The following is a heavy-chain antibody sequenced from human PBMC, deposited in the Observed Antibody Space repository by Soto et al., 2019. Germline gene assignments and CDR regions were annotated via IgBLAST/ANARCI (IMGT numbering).Heavy chain of an antibody. CDR1: VGSISSDGYS. J-gene: IGHJ2*01. Sequence: QLQLEESGSGLVKPAQTLSLTCAASVGSISSDGYSWSWIRQPPGKGLEWIAYIYHTGSNYYNHSLRSRMTISLDRSRNHFSLKFSSVAAAATAVYSCARGQDFGSGREGYFDLWGRGTMVTVSS. CDR2: IYHTGSN. CDR3: ARGQDFGSGREGYFDL. V-gene: IGHV4-30-2*01. D-gene: IGHD3-10*01.